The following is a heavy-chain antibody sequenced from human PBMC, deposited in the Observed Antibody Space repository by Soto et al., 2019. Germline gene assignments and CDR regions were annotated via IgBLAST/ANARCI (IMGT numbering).Heavy chain of an antibody. CDR3: AKGPYPSIAARFDY. Sequence: PGGSLRLSCAASGFTFSSYGMHWVRQAPGKGLEWVAVISYDGSNKYYADSVKGRFTISRDNSKNTLYLQMNSLRAEDTAVYYCAKGPYPSIAARFDYWAREPWSPSPQ. J-gene: IGHJ4*02. V-gene: IGHV3-30*18. CDR2: ISYDGSNK. CDR1: GFTFSSYG. D-gene: IGHD6-6*01.